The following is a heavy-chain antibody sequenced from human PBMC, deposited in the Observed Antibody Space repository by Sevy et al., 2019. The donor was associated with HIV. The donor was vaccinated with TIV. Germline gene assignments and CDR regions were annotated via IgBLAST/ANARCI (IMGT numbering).Heavy chain of an antibody. J-gene: IGHJ3*02. Sequence: GGSLRLSCAASGFTFSSYSMNWVRHAPGKGLEGVSSISSHSNYIQYADSVKGRFTISRDNAKNSLYLQMNSLRAEDTAIYSCARDAREGSGYFHDGFDMWGQGTMVTVSS. CDR1: GFTFSSYS. CDR2: ISSHSNYI. V-gene: IGHV3-21*01. CDR3: ARDAREGSGYFHDGFDM. D-gene: IGHD3-3*01.